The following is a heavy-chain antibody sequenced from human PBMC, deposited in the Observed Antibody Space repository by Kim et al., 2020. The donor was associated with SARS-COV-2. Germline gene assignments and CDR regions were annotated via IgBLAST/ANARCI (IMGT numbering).Heavy chain of an antibody. Sequence: ADSVKGRFTISRDNAKNSLYLQMNSLRDEDTAVYYCARGYCSGGSCYGDFWGQGSLVTVSS. D-gene: IGHD2-15*01. V-gene: IGHV3-48*02. CDR3: ARGYCSGGSCYGDF. J-gene: IGHJ4*02.